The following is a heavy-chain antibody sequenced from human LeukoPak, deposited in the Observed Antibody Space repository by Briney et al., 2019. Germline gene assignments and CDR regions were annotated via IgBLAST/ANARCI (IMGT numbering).Heavy chain of an antibody. V-gene: IGHV3-21*01. CDR1: GITFSSHS. CDR2: ISSSSSYI. J-gene: IGHJ4*02. CDR3: ARGEAHDY. Sequence: GGSLRLFCAASGITFSSHSMNWVRQAPGKGLEWVSSISSSSSYIYYADSVKGRFTISRDNAKNSLYLQMNSLRAEDTAVYYCARGEAHDYWGQGTLVTVSS.